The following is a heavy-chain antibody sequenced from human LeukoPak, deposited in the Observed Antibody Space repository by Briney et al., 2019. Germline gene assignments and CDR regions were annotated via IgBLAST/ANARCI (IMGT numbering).Heavy chain of an antibody. V-gene: IGHV1-18*01. CDR2: ISAYNGNT. Sequence: ASVKVSCKASGYTFTSYGISWVRQAPGQGLEWMGWISAYNGNTNYAQKLQGRVTMTTDTSTSTAYMELRSLRSDDTAVYYCARVPYYDILTAYYLGGTIGYWGQGTLVTVSS. J-gene: IGHJ4*02. CDR3: ARVPYYDILTAYYLGGTIGY. CDR1: GYTFTSYG. D-gene: IGHD3-9*01.